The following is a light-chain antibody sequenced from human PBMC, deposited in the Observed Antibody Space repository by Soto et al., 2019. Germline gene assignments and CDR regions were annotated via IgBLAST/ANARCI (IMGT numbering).Light chain of an antibody. CDR2: GAS. J-gene: IGKJ3*01. Sequence: EIVLTQSPGTLSLSPGERATLSCRASQSVYNNYLAWYQQKPGQAPRLLIYGASSRATGIPDRFSGSGSGTHFPLTISRREHEDFAVYYCQQYGRSLTFGPGTKVDIK. CDR3: QQYGRSLT. CDR1: QSVYNNY. V-gene: IGKV3-20*01.